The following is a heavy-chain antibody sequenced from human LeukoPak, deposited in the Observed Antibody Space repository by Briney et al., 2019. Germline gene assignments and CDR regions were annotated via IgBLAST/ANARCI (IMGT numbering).Heavy chain of an antibody. CDR1: GFTFSSYS. D-gene: IGHD1/OR15-1a*01. Sequence: GGSLRLSCAASGFTFSSYSMNWVRQAPGKGLEWVSSISSSSSYIYYADSVKGRFTISRDNSKNTLFLQMNSLRAEDTAVYYSANTKQYAFDIWGQGTMVTVSS. CDR3: ANTKQYAFDI. CDR2: ISSSSSYI. V-gene: IGHV3-21*04. J-gene: IGHJ3*02.